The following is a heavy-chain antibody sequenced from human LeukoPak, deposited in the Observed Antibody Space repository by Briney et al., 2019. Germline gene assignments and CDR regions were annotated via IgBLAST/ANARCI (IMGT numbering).Heavy chain of an antibody. V-gene: IGHV4-39*01. D-gene: IGHD3-10*01. CDR1: GGSISSSSYY. CDR2: IYYSGST. Sequence: SETLSLTCTVSGGSISSSSYYWGWIRQPPGKGLEWIGSIYYSGSTSYNPSLKSRVTISVDTSKKQFSLKLSSVTAADTAVYYCARRLWFGEQNWFDPWGQGTLVTVSS. J-gene: IGHJ5*02. CDR3: ARRLWFGEQNWFDP.